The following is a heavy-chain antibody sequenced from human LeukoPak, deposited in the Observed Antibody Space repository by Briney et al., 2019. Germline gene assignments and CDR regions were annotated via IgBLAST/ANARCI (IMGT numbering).Heavy chain of an antibody. Sequence: GVSLRLSCAASGFTFSWYWMSWVRQAPGKGLEWVASIKEDGSIKYYVDSVKGRLTISRDNAKSSLYLQVNSLRAEDTALYYCARIGYSSSSIDYWGQGTLVTVSS. V-gene: IGHV3-7*01. J-gene: IGHJ4*02. CDR2: IKEDGSIK. D-gene: IGHD6-13*01. CDR1: GFTFSWYW. CDR3: ARIGYSSSSIDY.